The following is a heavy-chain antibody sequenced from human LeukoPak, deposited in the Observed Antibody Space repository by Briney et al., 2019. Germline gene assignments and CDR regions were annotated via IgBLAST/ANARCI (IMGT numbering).Heavy chain of an antibody. CDR3: ARHNQGSPDY. CDR1: GFIYSYYD. Sequence: GGSLRLSCVASGFIYSYYDMDWVRQAPGKGLEWISYISSSRSIMYYADSVLGRFTVSRDNAENTLYLQMNSLRGDDTAVYYCARHNQGSPDYWGQGTLVTVSS. J-gene: IGHJ4*02. V-gene: IGHV3-48*01. CDR2: ISSSRSIM.